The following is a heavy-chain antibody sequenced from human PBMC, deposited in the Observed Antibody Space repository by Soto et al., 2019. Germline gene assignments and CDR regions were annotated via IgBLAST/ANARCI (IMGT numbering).Heavy chain of an antibody. J-gene: IGHJ6*01. CDR1: GGSFSGYY. Sequence: SETLSLTCAVYGGSFSGYYWSWIRQPPGKGLEWIGEINHSGSTNYNPSLKSRVTISVDTSKNQFSLKLSSVTAADTAVYYCARGKGGEYSYGYFYYYGMDVWGQGTTVTVSS. D-gene: IGHD5-18*01. CDR3: ARGKGGEYSYGYFYYYGMDV. CDR2: INHSGST. V-gene: IGHV4-34*01.